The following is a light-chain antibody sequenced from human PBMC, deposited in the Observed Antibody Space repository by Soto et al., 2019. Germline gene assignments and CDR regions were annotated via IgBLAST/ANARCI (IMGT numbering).Light chain of an antibody. Sequence: ESVLTQSPGTLSLYPGERATLSCRASQSVRSSFLAWYQLKPGQAPRHLIYGASSMATGMPDRFSGSGSGTDFTHTIGTLEPEDFAVYYCQQNDSSPGTCGEGTKVDIK. CDR3: QQNDSSPGT. CDR2: GAS. V-gene: IGKV3-20*01. CDR1: QSVRSSF. J-gene: IGKJ1*01.